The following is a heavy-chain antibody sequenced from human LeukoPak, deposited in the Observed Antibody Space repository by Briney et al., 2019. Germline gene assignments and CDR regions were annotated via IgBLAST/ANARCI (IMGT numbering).Heavy chain of an antibody. CDR3: ARDLEGSGYGQAGGFDY. V-gene: IGHV1-46*01. D-gene: IGHD5-12*01. CDR1: GYTFTSYY. J-gene: IGHJ4*02. Sequence: ASVKVSCKASGYTFTSYYVHWVRQAPGQGLEWMGIINPSGGSTSYAQKFQGRVTMTRDMSTSTVYMELSSLRSEDTAVYYCARDLEGSGYGQAGGFDYWGQGTLVTVSS. CDR2: INPSGGST.